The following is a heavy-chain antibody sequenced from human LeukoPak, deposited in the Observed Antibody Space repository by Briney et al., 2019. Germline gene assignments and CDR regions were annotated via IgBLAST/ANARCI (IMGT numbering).Heavy chain of an antibody. V-gene: IGHV3-23*01. CDR2: ISDSGGST. CDR3: AKRGVVIRVILVGFHKEAYYFDS. Sequence: GGYLSLSCAVSGITLSNYGMRWVRQAPGKGLEWVAGISDSGGSTNYADSVKARFTISRDNPKNTLYLPMNSLRAEDTAVYFCAKRGVVIRVILVGFHKEAYYFDSWGQGALVTVSS. J-gene: IGHJ4*02. D-gene: IGHD3-22*01. CDR1: GITLSNYG.